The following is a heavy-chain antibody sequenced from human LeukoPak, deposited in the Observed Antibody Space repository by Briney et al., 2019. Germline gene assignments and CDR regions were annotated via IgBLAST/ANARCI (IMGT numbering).Heavy chain of an antibody. J-gene: IGHJ3*02. CDR1: GFTVSSNY. CDR2: IYSGGGT. Sequence: GGSLRLSCAASGFTVSSNYMSCVRQAPGKGLEWVSVIYSGGGTYYADAVKGRFTISRDNSKNTLYLQMNSLRAGDTAVYYCARDHYVDAFDIWGQGTMVTVSS. CDR3: ARDHYVDAFDI. V-gene: IGHV3-66*01. D-gene: IGHD3-16*01.